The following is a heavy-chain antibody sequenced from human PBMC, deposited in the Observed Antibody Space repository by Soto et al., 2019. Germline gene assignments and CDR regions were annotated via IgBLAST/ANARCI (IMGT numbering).Heavy chain of an antibody. CDR3: ARDAYDYDDFAGIGY. V-gene: IGHV1-46*01. D-gene: IGHD4-17*01. CDR2: INPSRGST. CDR1: GYTFTRYH. J-gene: IGHJ4*02. Sequence: ASVKVSCKASGYTFTRYHIHWVRQAPGQGLEWMGIINPSRGSTTYAQKFQGRVTMTRDTSTSTVYMELSSLRSEDTAVYYCARDAYDYDDFAGIGYWGQGTLVTVSS.